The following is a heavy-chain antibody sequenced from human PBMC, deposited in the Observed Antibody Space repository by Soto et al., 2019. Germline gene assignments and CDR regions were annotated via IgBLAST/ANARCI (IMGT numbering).Heavy chain of an antibody. V-gene: IGHV3-23*01. J-gene: IGHJ4*02. Sequence: EVQLLGSGGGLVHPGGSLRLSCAASGFAFRNYGMSWVRQAPGKGLKWVSTISGSGGSTYYADSVKGRFTISRDNCKNTLYLQMISLRAEDTAIYYCAKNTFDVPPGFDYWGQGTLVTVSS. D-gene: IGHD3-9*01. CDR1: GFAFRNYG. CDR3: AKNTFDVPPGFDY. CDR2: ISGSGGST.